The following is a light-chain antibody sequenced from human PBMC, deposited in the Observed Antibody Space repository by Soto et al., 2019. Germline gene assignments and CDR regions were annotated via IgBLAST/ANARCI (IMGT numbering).Light chain of an antibody. J-gene: IGLJ1*01. Sequence: QPVLTQPASVSGSPGQSITISCTGTSSDVGGYNYVSWYQQHPGKAPKVMIYDVSNRPSGVSNRFSGTKSGNTASLTISGLQAEDEADYYCSSYTRSSTLYVFGTGTKLTVL. CDR1: SSDVGGYNY. CDR3: SSYTRSSTLYV. CDR2: DVS. V-gene: IGLV2-14*01.